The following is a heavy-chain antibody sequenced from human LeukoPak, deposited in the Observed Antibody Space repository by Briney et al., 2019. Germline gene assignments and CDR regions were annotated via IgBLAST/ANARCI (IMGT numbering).Heavy chain of an antibody. CDR3: ARDRGGRTGYASGDFDF. V-gene: IGHV4-38-2*02. CDR1: SFSISNGFY. Sequence: SETLSLTCVVSSFSISNGFYWVWIRQPPGKGLEWIGNVFYSGVTYYNPSLMSRVTISVDTSKNPFSLKLNSVTAADTAVYYCARDRGGRTGYASGDFDFWGQGVLVTVSS. J-gene: IGHJ4*02. CDR2: VFYSGVT. D-gene: IGHD5-12*01.